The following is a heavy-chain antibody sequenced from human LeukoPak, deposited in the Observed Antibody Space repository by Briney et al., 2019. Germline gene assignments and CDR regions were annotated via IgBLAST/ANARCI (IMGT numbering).Heavy chain of an antibody. J-gene: IGHJ6*02. CDR2: IYTSGST. D-gene: IGHD6-13*01. V-gene: IGHV4-4*07. Sequence: SETLSLTCTVSGGSISSYYWSWIRQPAGKGLEWIGRIYTSGSTNYNPSLKSRVTMSVDTSKNQFSLKPSSVTAADTAVYYCARSGRIAAADYYYYYGMDVWGQGTTVTVSS. CDR1: GGSISSYY. CDR3: ARSGRIAAADYYYYYGMDV.